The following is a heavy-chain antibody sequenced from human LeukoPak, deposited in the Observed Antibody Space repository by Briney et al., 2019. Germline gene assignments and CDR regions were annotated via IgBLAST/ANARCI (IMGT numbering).Heavy chain of an antibody. Sequence: KPGGSLRLSCAASGFTSSSYSMNWVRQAPGKGLEWVSSISSSSSYIYYADSVKGRFTISRDNAKNSLYLQMNSLRAEDTAAYYCARDWTHSSGWYGELDYWGQGTLVTVSS. D-gene: IGHD6-19*01. CDR3: ARDWTHSSGWYGELDY. CDR1: GFTSSSYS. V-gene: IGHV3-21*01. J-gene: IGHJ4*02. CDR2: ISSSSSYI.